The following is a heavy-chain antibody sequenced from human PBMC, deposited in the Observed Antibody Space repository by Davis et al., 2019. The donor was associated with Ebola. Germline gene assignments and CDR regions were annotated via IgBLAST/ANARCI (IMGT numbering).Heavy chain of an antibody. D-gene: IGHD4-17*01. Sequence: SVKVSCKASGGTFSSYAISWVRQAPGQGLEWMGGIIPIFGTANYAQKFQGRVTITADKSTSTAYMELSSLRSEDTAVYYCARVDTTVTTGWFDPWGQGTLVTVSS. V-gene: IGHV1-69*06. CDR2: IIPIFGTA. CDR3: ARVDTTVTTGWFDP. CDR1: GGTFSSYA. J-gene: IGHJ5*02.